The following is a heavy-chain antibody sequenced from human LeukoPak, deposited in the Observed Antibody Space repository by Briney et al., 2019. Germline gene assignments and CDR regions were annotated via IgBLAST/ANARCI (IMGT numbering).Heavy chain of an antibody. V-gene: IGHV1-3*01. J-gene: IGHJ4*02. CDR2: INAGNGNT. Sequence: XSVKVSCKASGYAFTSYAMHWVRQAPGQRLEWMGWINAGNGNTKYSQKFQGRVTITRDTSASTAYMELSSLRSEDTAVYYCASEVAYYDSSGYHDYWGQGTLVTVSS. CDR1: GYAFTSYA. D-gene: IGHD3-22*01. CDR3: ASEVAYYDSSGYHDY.